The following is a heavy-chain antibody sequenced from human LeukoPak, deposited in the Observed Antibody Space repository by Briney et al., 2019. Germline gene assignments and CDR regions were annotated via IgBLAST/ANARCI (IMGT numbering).Heavy chain of an antibody. CDR2: ISSSGSTI. CDR1: GFTFSDYY. Sequence: GGSLRLSCAASGFTFSDYYMSWIRQAPGKGLEWVSYISSSGSTIYYADSVKGRFTISRDNAKNSLYLQMNSLRAEDTAVYYCAREWNIVVVPASIGWFDPRGQGTLVTVSS. J-gene: IGHJ5*02. D-gene: IGHD2-2*01. V-gene: IGHV3-11*01. CDR3: AREWNIVVVPASIGWFDP.